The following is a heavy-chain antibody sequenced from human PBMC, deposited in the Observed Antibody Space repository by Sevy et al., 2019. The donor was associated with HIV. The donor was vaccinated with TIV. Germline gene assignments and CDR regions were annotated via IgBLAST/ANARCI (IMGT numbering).Heavy chain of an antibody. CDR3: VKEEFSGYNFGY. D-gene: IGHD5-12*01. CDR1: GFTFISYT. V-gene: IGHV3-23*01. Sequence: GGSLRLSCVASGFTFISYTMSWVRQAPGKGLEWVSAISSSGGSTYYGDSVKGRFTISRDNSENTVYLEINNLRAEDTALYYCVKEEFSGYNFGYWGQGTLVTVSS. J-gene: IGHJ4*02. CDR2: ISSSGGST.